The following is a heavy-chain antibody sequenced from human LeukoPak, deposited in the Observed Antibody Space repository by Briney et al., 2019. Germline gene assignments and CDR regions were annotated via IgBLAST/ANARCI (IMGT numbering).Heavy chain of an antibody. CDR2: IYYSGST. CDR1: GASISRYY. D-gene: IGHD1-26*01. V-gene: IGHV4-59*01. Sequence: PSETLSLTCTVSGASISRYYWSWIRQPPGKGLEWIGYIYYSGSTNYNPSLKSRVTISVDTSKNQFSLKLSSVTAADTAVYYCAREFGGATIYFDYWGQGTLVTVSS. CDR3: AREFGGATIYFDY. J-gene: IGHJ4*02.